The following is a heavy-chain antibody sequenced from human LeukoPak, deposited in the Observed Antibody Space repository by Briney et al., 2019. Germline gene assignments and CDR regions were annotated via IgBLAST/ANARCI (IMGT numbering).Heavy chain of an antibody. J-gene: IGHJ4*02. CDR3: ARTTIVATMGDFDY. V-gene: IGHV1-8*01. D-gene: IGHD5-12*01. CDR2: MNPNSGNT. CDR1: GYTFTSYD. Sequence: ASVKVSCKASGYTFTSYDINWVRQATGQGLEWMGWMNPNSGNTGYAQEFQGRVTMTRNTSISTAYMELSSLRSEDTAVYYCARTTIVATMGDFDYWGQGTLVTVSS.